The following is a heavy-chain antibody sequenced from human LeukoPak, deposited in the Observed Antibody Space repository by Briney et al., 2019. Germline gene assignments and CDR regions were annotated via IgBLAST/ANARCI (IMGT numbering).Heavy chain of an antibody. Sequence: GGSLRLSCAASGFTFSSYAMSWVRQAPGKGLEWVSTISASDGSIFYADSVKGRFTISRDNSKNTLYLQMNSLRAEDTAVHFCAKDLYGDYVGDYWGQGTLVTVSS. J-gene: IGHJ4*02. CDR1: GFTFSSYA. V-gene: IGHV3-23*01. CDR2: ISASDGSI. D-gene: IGHD4-17*01. CDR3: AKDLYGDYVGDY.